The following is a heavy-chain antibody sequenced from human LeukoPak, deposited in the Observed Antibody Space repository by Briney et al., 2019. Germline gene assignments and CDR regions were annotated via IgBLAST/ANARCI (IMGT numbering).Heavy chain of an antibody. J-gene: IGHJ4*02. CDR2: IWYDGSNK. CDR3: AREQYLDGDFDY. Sequence: GRSLRLSCAASGFTFSSYGMHWVRQAPGEGLEWVAVIWYDGSNKYYADSVKGRFTISRDNSKNTLYLQMNSLRAEDTAVYYCAREQYLDGDFDYWGQGTLVTVSS. V-gene: IGHV3-33*01. D-gene: IGHD2-2*01. CDR1: GFTFSSYG.